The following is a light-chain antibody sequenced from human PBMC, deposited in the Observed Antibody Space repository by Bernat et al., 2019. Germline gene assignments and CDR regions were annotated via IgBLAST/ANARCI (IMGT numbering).Light chain of an antibody. CDR1: SSDVGGYTY. CDR2: DVS. V-gene: IGLV2-14*03. Sequence: QSALTQPASVSGSPGQSITISCTGTSSDVGGYTYVSWYQQDPGKVPKLLISDVSDRPSGVSNRFSGTKSGNTASLTISGLQAEDEADYYCSSYTSSSILYVFGTGTKVTVL. CDR3: SSYTSSSILYV. J-gene: IGLJ1*01.